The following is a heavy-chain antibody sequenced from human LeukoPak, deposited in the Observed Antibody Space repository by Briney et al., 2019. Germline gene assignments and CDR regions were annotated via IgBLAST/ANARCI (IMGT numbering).Heavy chain of an antibody. CDR3: ARPPATGYWYFDL. Sequence: SETLSLACAVSGGSISSTNWWSWVRQPPGKGLEWIGEIYHSGSTNYNPSLKNRVTISLDKSKNQFSPKLRSVTAADTAVYYCARPPATGYWYFDLWGRGTLVTVSS. V-gene: IGHV4-4*02. J-gene: IGHJ2*01. D-gene: IGHD2-8*02. CDR2: IYHSGST. CDR1: GGSISSTNW.